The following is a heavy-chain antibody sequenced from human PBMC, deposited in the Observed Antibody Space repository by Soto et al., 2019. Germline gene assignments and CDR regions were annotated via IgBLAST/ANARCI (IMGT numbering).Heavy chain of an antibody. Sequence: GESLKISCKGSGYSFTSYWIGWVRQMPGKGLEWMGIIYPGDSDTRYSPSFQGQVTISADKSISTAYLQWSSLKASDTAMYYCAGQPRFGELGYYWLDPWGQGTLVTVSS. CDR1: GYSFTSYW. CDR3: AGQPRFGELGYYWLDP. D-gene: IGHD3-10*02. J-gene: IGHJ5*02. CDR2: IYPGDSDT. V-gene: IGHV5-51*01.